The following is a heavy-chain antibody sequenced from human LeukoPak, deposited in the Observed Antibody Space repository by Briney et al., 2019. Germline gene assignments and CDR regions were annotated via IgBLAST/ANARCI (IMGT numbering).Heavy chain of an antibody. V-gene: IGHV3-23*02. CDR2: ISGSGDST. J-gene: IGHJ4*02. Sequence: QSGGPLRLPWVASKFNFAMGWVRQPAGKGLGWVSAISGSGDSTFYRDSVKGRFTISRDNSKNTLYLQMNSLRVEDTALYYCAKGHFASSSFFDYWGPGTLVTVSS. CDR1: KFNFA. CDR3: AKGHFASSSFFDY. D-gene: IGHD6-6*01.